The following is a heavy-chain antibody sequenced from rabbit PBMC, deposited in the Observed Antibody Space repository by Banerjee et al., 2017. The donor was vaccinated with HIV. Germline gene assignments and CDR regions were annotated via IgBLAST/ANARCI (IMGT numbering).Heavy chain of an antibody. D-gene: IGHD1-1*01. Sequence: QSLEESGGDLVKPGASLTLTCTASGFSFSSGYCMCWVRQAPGKGLEWIACVDAGSTSRTYYATWAKGRFILSKTSSTTVTLQMTSLTAADTATYFCARVSGLNNWNLWGPGTLVTVS. CDR2: VDAGSTSRT. CDR3: ARVSGLNNWNL. V-gene: IGHV1S40*01. CDR1: GFSFSSGYC. J-gene: IGHJ4*01.